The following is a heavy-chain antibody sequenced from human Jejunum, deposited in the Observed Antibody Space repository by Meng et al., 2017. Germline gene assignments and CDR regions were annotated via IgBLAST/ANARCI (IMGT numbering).Heavy chain of an antibody. CDR3: AGGGLVRSTRGYFDY. D-gene: IGHD1-26*01. Sequence: QIQLQQSGPGLVKPSQTLSLTCANAGDSVPSNSACWNWIRQSPSRGLEWLGRTYYRSKWYIDYSVSVKSRITINPDTSKNQFSLHLNSVTPEDTAVYYCAGGGLVRSTRGYFDYWGQGTLVTVSS. CDR2: TYYRSKWYI. J-gene: IGHJ4*02. V-gene: IGHV6-1*01. CDR1: GDSVPSNSAC.